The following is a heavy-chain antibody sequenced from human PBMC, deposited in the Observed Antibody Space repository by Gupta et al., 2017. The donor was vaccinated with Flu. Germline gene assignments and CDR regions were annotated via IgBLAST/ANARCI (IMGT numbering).Heavy chain of an antibody. D-gene: IGHD2-15*01. CDR3: ARVREVGSGGRCGPFDY. J-gene: IGHJ4*02. CDR2: IYYSGST. V-gene: IGHV4-59*01. CDR1: GGSISSYY. Sequence: LQESGPGLVKPSETLSLTCTVSGGSISSYYWSWIRQPPGKGLEWIGYIYYSGSTNYNPSLKRRVTISVDTSKNQFSLKLSSVTAAETAADYCARVREVGSGGRCGPFDYGGQGTMVTVSS.